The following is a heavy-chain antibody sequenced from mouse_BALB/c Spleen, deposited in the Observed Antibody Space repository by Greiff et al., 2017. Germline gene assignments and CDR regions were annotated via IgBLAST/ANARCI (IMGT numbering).Heavy chain of an antibody. V-gene: IGHV3-2*02. CDR1: GYSITSDYA. CDR3: ARFWFLLYYAMDY. D-gene: IGHD2-2*01. CDR2: ISYSGST. J-gene: IGHJ4*01. Sequence: DVKLVESGPGLVKPSQSLSLTCTVTGYSITSDYAWNWIRQFPGNKLEWMGYISYSGSTSYNPSLKSRISITRDTSKNQFFLQLNSVTTEDTATYYGARFWFLLYYAMDYWGQGTSVTVSS.